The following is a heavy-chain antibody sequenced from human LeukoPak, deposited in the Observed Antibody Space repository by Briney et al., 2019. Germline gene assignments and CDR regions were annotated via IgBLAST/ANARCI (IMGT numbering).Heavy chain of an antibody. CDR3: AKKSGDHFHFDF. CDR2: IGTSGANT. Sequence: GGSLRLSCAASGFTFNNYGMGWVRQTPGKGLEWVATIGTSGANTYHADPVKGRFTISRDNSKSTLYLQMNSLRAEDTAVYHCAKKSGDHFHFDFWGQGTLVTVPS. D-gene: IGHD2-21*01. V-gene: IGHV3-23*01. J-gene: IGHJ4*02. CDR1: GFTFNNYG.